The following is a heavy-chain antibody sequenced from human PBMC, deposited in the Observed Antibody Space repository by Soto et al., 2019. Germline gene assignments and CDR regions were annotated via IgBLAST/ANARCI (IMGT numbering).Heavy chain of an antibody. V-gene: IGHV3-30*18. D-gene: IGHD6-19*01. CDR3: AKDRDSVLKHLAFHPSLVAGRLYYFDD. CDR2: ISYDGSNK. Sequence: GGSLRLSCAASGFTFSSYGMHWVRQAPGKGLEWVAVISYDGSNKYYADSVKGRFTISRDNSKNTLYLQMNSLRAEDTAVYYCAKDRDSVLKHLAFHPSLVAGRLYYFDDLGQGT. CDR1: GFTFSSYG. J-gene: IGHJ4*02.